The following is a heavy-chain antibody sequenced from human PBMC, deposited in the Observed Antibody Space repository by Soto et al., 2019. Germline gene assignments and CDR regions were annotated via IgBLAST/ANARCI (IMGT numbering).Heavy chain of an antibody. CDR2: INPNSGGT. V-gene: IGHV1-2*04. D-gene: IGHD3-9*01. Sequence: GASLKVSCRASGSTFTGNYMHWVRRAIGQGLEWMGWINPNSGGTNYAQKFQGWATMTRDTSISTAYMELSGLRSDDTAVYYCARGYDILTGYYSPLSDYWGQGTLVTVSS. CDR3: ARGYDILTGYYSPLSDY. CDR1: GSTFTGNY. J-gene: IGHJ4*02.